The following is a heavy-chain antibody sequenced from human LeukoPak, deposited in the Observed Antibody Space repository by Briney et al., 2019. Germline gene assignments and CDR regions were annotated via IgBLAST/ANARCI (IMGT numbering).Heavy chain of an antibody. CDR3: ACCITGTTYPDY. CDR1: GFTFSSYS. V-gene: IGHV3-21*01. Sequence: GGSLRLSCAASGFTFSSYSMNWVRQAPGKGLEWVSSISSSSSYIYYADSVKGRFAISRDNAKNSLYLQMNSLRAEDTAVYYCACCITGTTYPDYWGQGTLVTVSS. D-gene: IGHD1-20*01. J-gene: IGHJ4*02. CDR2: ISSSSSYI.